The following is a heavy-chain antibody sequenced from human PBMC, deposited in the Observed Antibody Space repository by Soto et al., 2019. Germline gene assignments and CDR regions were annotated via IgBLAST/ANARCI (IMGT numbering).Heavy chain of an antibody. CDR3: ARAALAPTTVTTNYFDY. J-gene: IGHJ4*02. CDR2: IYYSGST. CDR1: GGSISSGSHY. V-gene: IGHV4-31*03. D-gene: IGHD4-17*01. Sequence: PSETLSLTCTVSGGSISSGSHYWSWIRQHPGKGLEWIGYIYYSGSTYYNPSLKSRVTISVDTSKNQFSLKLSSVTAADTAVYYCARAALAPTTVTTNYFDYWGQGTLVTVSS.